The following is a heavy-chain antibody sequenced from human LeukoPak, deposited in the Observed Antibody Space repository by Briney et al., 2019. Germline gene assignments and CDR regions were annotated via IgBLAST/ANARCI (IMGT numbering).Heavy chain of an antibody. J-gene: IGHJ4*02. CDR2: ISLTGLT. CDR3: WRENRAFCAFGY. V-gene: IGHV4/OR15-8*02. CDR1: GGSIINTNW. Sequence: PSETLSLTCGASGGSIINTNWSSWVRQPPGQGLEWIGEISLTGLTHYNPSLESRVTVSLDKSKNQLSLNLTAVTAADAAVYYGWRENRAFCAFGYWGQGTLVTVLS. D-gene: IGHD2/OR15-2a*01.